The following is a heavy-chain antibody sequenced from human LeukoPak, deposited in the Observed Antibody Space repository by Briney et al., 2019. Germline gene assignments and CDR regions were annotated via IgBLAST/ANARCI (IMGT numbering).Heavy chain of an antibody. Sequence: SETLSLTCAVYGGSFSGYYWSWIRQPPGKGLEWIGEIYHSGSTNYNPSLKSRVTISVDTSKNQFSLKLSSVTAADTAVYYCAREGLHSSGWLATGFDPWGQGTLVTVSS. J-gene: IGHJ5*02. V-gene: IGHV4-34*01. CDR3: AREGLHSSGWLATGFDP. D-gene: IGHD6-19*01. CDR1: GGSFSGYY. CDR2: IYHSGST.